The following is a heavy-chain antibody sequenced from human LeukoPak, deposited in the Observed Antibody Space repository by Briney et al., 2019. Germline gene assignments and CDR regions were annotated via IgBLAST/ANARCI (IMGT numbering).Heavy chain of an antibody. J-gene: IGHJ6*02. Sequence: GASVKVSCKASGYTFINYGISWVRQAPGRGLEWMGWISGYNGSIKIVQKFRGRVTVTTDTSTSTAYMELRSLRSDDTAVYYCARMTNNEDMDVWGQGTTVTVSS. V-gene: IGHV1-18*01. D-gene: IGHD4-11*01. CDR1: GYTFINYG. CDR2: ISGYNGSI. CDR3: ARMTNNEDMDV.